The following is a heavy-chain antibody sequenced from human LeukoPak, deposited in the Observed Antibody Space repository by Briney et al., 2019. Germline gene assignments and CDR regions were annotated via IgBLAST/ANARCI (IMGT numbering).Heavy chain of an antibody. J-gene: IGHJ4*02. CDR1: GGSISSYY. Sequence: SETLSLTCTVSGGSISSYYWSWIRQPAGKGLEWIGRIYTSGSTNYNPSLKSRVTISVDTSKNQFSLKLSSVTAADTAVYYCARQGYYDSSGYYRDYWGQGTLVTVSS. V-gene: IGHV4-4*07. CDR3: ARQGYYDSSGYYRDY. D-gene: IGHD3-22*01. CDR2: IYTSGST.